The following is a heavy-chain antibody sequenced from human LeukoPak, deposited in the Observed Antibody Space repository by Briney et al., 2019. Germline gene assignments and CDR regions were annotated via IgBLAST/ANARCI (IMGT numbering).Heavy chain of an antibody. CDR2: IYSGGST. CDR1: GFTVSSNY. V-gene: IGHV3-53*01. CDR3: ARVESGYSYGYIYYYGMDV. J-gene: IGHJ6*02. D-gene: IGHD5-18*01. Sequence: GGSLRLSCAASGFTVSSNYMSWVRQAPGKGLEWVSVIYSGGSTYYADSVKGRFTISRDNSKNTLYLQMNSLRAEDTAVYYCARVESGYSYGYIYYYGMDVWGQGTTVTVSS.